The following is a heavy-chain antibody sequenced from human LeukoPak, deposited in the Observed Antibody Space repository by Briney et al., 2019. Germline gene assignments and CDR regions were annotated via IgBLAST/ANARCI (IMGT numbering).Heavy chain of an antibody. CDR1: GVSISSYY. Sequence: SETLSLTCTVSGVSISSYYWSWIRQPPGKGLEWIGYIYYSGSTNYNPSLKSRVTISVDTSKNQFSLKLSSVTAADTAVYYCARGGRWLQDLDYWGQGTLVTVSS. CDR3: ARGGRWLQDLDY. CDR2: IYYSGST. J-gene: IGHJ4*02. D-gene: IGHD5-24*01. V-gene: IGHV4-59*01.